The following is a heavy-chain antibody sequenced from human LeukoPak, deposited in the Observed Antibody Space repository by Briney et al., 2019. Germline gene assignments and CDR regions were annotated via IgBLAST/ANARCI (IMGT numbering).Heavy chain of an antibody. CDR3: ARGAQYYDFWSGYYPLYYYGMDV. CDR1: GGSFSGYY. Sequence: SETLSLTCAVYGGSFSGYYWSWIRQPPGKGLEWIGEINHSGSTYYNPSLKSRVTISVDRSKNQFSLKLSSVTAADTAVYYCARGAQYYDFWSGYYPLYYYGMDVWGQGTTVTVSS. D-gene: IGHD3-3*01. V-gene: IGHV4-34*01. J-gene: IGHJ6*02. CDR2: INHSGST.